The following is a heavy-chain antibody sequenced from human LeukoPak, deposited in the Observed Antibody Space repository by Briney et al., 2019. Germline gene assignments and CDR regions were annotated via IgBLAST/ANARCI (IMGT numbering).Heavy chain of an antibody. CDR3: ARFIASPGPDAFDI. CDR1: GFNSGNYW. D-gene: IGHD6-13*01. V-gene: IGHV3-7*01. J-gene: IGHJ3*02. CDR2: IKQDGIET. Sequence: GGSLRLSCAASGFNSGNYWMSWVRQAPGQRLEWLANIKQDGIETYYLDSVKGRFTISRDSARNSVYLQMNSLRADETAVYFCARFIASPGPDAFDIWGQGTLVTVSS.